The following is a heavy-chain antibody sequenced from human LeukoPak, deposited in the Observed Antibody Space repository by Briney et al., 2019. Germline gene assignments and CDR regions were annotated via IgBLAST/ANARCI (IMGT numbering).Heavy chain of an antibody. CDR3: ARETGSYLGS. Sequence: PGGSLRLSCAASGFTVSSNYMTWVRQAPGKGLERVSVIYSGGSTYYADSVKGRFTISRDNSKNTLYLQMNSLRAEDTAVYYCARETGSYLGSWGQGTLVTVSS. V-gene: IGHV3-53*01. D-gene: IGHD1-26*01. CDR2: IYSGGST. J-gene: IGHJ5*02. CDR1: GFTVSSNY.